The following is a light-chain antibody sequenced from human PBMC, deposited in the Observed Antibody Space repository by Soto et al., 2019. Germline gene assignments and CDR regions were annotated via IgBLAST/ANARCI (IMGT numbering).Light chain of an antibody. CDR2: GAS. CDR1: QSVSSN. CDR3: QQYGSSPWT. V-gene: IGKV3-20*01. Sequence: EIVMTQSPATLSVSPVERATLYFSASQSVSSNLAWYQQIPGQAPRLLIYGASSRATAIPDTFSGSGSGTDFTLTISRLEPEDFAVYFCQQYGSSPWTCGQGTKGDIK. J-gene: IGKJ1*01.